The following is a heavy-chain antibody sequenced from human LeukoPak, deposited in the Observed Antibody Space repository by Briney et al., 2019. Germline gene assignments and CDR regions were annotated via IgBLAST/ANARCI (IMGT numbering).Heavy chain of an antibody. D-gene: IGHD2-2*01. J-gene: IGHJ6*02. CDR1: GGSISSGGYY. CDR2: IYYSGST. CDR3: ARDATYCSSTSCGGYYYYGMDV. Sequence: SQTLSLTRTVSGGSISSGGYYWTWLRQHPGKGLERFGNIYYSGSTHYNPSLKSRVTISVDTSKNQFSLKLSSVTAADTAVCYCARDATYCSSTSCGGYYYYGMDVWGQGTTVTVSS. V-gene: IGHV4-31*03.